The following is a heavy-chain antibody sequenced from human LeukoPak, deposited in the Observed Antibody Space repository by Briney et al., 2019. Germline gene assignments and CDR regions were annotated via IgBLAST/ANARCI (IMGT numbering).Heavy chain of an antibody. CDR2: INPNSGGT. V-gene: IGHV1-2*02. Sequence: GASVKVSCKASGYTFTGYYMHWVRQAPGQGLEWMGWINPNSGGTNYAQKFQGRVTMTRDTSISTAYMELSRLRSDDTAVYYCARAKTTVTTYIPGYWGRGTLVTVSS. D-gene: IGHD4-11*01. CDR3: ARAKTTVTTYIPGY. CDR1: GYTFTGYY. J-gene: IGHJ4*02.